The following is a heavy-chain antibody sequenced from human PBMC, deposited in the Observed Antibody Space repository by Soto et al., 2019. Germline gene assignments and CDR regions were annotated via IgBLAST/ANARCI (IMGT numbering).Heavy chain of an antibody. CDR3: ARRSPREGYCSGGSCYSRDYYYYYGMDV. J-gene: IGHJ6*02. D-gene: IGHD2-15*01. CDR2: IYYSGST. V-gene: IGHV4-59*08. CDR1: GGSISSYY. Sequence: PSETLSLTCTVSGGSISSYYWSWIRQPPGKGLEWIGYIYYSGSTNYNPSLKSRVTISVDTSKNQFSLKLSSVTAADTAVYYCARRSPREGYCSGGSCYSRDYYYYYGMDVWGQGTTVTVS.